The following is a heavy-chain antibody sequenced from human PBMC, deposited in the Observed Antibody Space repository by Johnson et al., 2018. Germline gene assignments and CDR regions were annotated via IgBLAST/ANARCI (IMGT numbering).Heavy chain of an antibody. CDR2: IIPVFATP. J-gene: IGHJ4*02. V-gene: IGHV1-69*12. CDR3: ARDSKHFRFDR. Sequence: QVQLVQSGAEVKKPGSSVRVSCKASGGIFSTYSLSWVRQAPGQGLEWMGEIIPVFATPNYAQKFQGRVTMTADESTNTAYMALSSLTSDDTAVYYCARDSKHFRFDRWGQGSLVTVST. CDR1: GGIFSTYS.